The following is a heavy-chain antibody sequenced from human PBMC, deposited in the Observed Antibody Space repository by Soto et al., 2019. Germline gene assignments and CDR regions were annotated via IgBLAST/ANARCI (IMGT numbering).Heavy chain of an antibody. D-gene: IGHD6-13*01. V-gene: IGHV3-33*01. Sequence: GGSLRLSCAASGFNFNKYGMHWVRQAPGKGLEWVGVIWSDGSDEYYADSVKGRFTISRDNSRHTLYLQMSSLRAEDTAVYYCAGDLGTTVAGPNNWFDPWGQGTLVTLSS. CDR1: GFNFNKYG. CDR2: IWSDGSDE. J-gene: IGHJ5*02. CDR3: AGDLGTTVAGPNNWFDP.